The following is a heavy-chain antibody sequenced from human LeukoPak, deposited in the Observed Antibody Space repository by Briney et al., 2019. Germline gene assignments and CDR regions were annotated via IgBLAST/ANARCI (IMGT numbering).Heavy chain of an antibody. J-gene: IGHJ4*02. D-gene: IGHD5-18*01. CDR3: AKRIQSAMATGY. CDR2: IRYDGSNK. Sequence: GGSLRLSCAASGFTFSSYGMHWVRQAPGKGLEWVAFIRYDGSNKYYADSVKGRFTISRDNSKNTLYLQMNSLRAEDTAVYYCAKRIQSAMATGYWGQGTLVTVSS. V-gene: IGHV3-30*02. CDR1: GFTFSSYG.